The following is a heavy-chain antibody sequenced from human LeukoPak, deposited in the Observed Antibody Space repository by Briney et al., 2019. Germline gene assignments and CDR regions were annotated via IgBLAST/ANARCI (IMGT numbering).Heavy chain of an antibody. D-gene: IGHD2-15*01. V-gene: IGHV1-3*01. J-gene: IGHJ5*02. Sequence: LGASVTVSCKASGYTFTSYAMHWVRQAPGQRLEWMGWINAGNGNTKYSQKFQGRVTITRDTSASTAYMELSSLRSEDTAVYYCAREYPRLGARYCSGGSCYHNWFDPWGQGTLVTVSS. CDR1: GYTFTSYA. CDR2: INAGNGNT. CDR3: AREYPRLGARYCSGGSCYHNWFDP.